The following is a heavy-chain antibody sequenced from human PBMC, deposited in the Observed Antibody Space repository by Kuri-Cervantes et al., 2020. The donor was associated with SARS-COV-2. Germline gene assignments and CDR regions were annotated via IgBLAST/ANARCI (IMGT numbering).Heavy chain of an antibody. J-gene: IGHJ2*01. CDR3: ARARRGDIVVVPAAIASQVHPGNWYFDL. Sequence: GGSLRLSCAASGFTFSSYAMHWVRQAPGKGLEWVANIKQDGSEKYYVDSVKGRFTISRDNAKNSLYLQMNSLRAEDTAVYYCARARRGDIVVVPAAIASQVHPGNWYFDLWGRGTLVTVSS. V-gene: IGHV3-7*01. CDR1: GFTFSSYA. D-gene: IGHD2-2*02. CDR2: IKQDGSEK.